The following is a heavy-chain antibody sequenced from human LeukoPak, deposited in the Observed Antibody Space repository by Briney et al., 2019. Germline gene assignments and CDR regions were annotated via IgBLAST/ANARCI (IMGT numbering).Heavy chain of an antibody. Sequence: GGSLRLSCAASGFTFSSYGMHWVRQAPGKGLEWVALIWYDGSNKYYADSVKGRLTISRDNSKNTLYLQMSSLRADDTAVYYCAKTSRGYSGYDSMDYWGQGTLVTVSS. D-gene: IGHD5-12*01. CDR2: IWYDGSNK. CDR1: GFTFSSYG. CDR3: AKTSRGYSGYDSMDY. V-gene: IGHV3-33*06. J-gene: IGHJ4*02.